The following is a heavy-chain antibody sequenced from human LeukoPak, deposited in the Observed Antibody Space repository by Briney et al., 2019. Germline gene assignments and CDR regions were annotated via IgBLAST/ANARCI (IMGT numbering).Heavy chain of an antibody. J-gene: IGHJ6*03. D-gene: IGHD6-6*01. Sequence: ASETLSLTCAVSGGSISRYYWSWIRQPPGTGLEWIGDIYTSVSSNYNPSLKSRVTISLDTSKNQFSLKLSSVTAADTAVYYCARRGSIAARSYYYYYMDVWGKGTTVTVSS. CDR1: GGSISRYY. V-gene: IGHV4-4*09. CDR2: IYTSVSS. CDR3: ARRGSIAARSYYYYYMDV.